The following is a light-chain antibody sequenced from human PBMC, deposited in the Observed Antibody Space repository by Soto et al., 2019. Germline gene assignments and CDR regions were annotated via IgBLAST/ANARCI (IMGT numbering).Light chain of an antibody. V-gene: IGKV3-15*01. J-gene: IGKJ1*01. Sequence: EIVLTQSPGTLSLSPGERATLSCRASQSVDSKYLAWYQQKPGQAPRILIFAASSRATGIPVRFSGSGSGTEFTLTISSLQSEDFAVYYCQQYNNWPRTFGQGTKVDI. CDR1: QSVDSKY. CDR2: AAS. CDR3: QQYNNWPRT.